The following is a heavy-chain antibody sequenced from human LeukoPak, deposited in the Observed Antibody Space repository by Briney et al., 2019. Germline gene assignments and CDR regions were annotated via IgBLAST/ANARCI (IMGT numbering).Heavy chain of an antibody. D-gene: IGHD3-10*01. Sequence: GASVKVSCKASGYTFTSYDINWVRQATGQGLEWMGWMNPNSGNTGYAQKFQGRVTMTRNTSISTAYMELSSLRSEDTAVYYCATAFRELGYYFDYWGQGTLVTVSS. J-gene: IGHJ4*02. CDR2: MNPNSGNT. V-gene: IGHV1-8*01. CDR1: GYTFTSYD. CDR3: ATAFRELGYYFDY.